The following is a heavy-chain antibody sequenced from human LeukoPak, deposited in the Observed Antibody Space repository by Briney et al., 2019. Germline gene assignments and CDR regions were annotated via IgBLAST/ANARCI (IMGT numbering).Heavy chain of an antibody. CDR2: INHSGST. CDR1: GGSFSGYY. D-gene: IGHD2-15*01. J-gene: IGHJ5*02. CDR3: ARAVAGIVVVVAAKETDNWFDP. V-gene: IGHV4-34*01. Sequence: LETLSLTCAVYGGSFSGYYWSWIRQPPGKGLEWIGEINHSGSTNYNPSLKSRVTISVDTSKNQFSLKLSSVTAADTAVYYCARAVAGIVVVVAAKETDNWFDPWGQGTLVTVSS.